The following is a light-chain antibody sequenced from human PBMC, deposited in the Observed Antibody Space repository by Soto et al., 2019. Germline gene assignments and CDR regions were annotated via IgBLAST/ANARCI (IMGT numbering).Light chain of an antibody. CDR3: SSYTSSSTQV. CDR2: DVS. CDR1: SRDIDDYNY. J-gene: IGLJ1*01. V-gene: IGLV2-14*01. Sequence: QSVLTQPASVSGSPGQSINISCTGKSRDIDDYNYVYWYQQHPGKAPKLMIYDVSNRPSGVSNRFSGSKSVNTASLTISGLHAEDEADYYCSSYTSSSTQVFGTGSKVTVL.